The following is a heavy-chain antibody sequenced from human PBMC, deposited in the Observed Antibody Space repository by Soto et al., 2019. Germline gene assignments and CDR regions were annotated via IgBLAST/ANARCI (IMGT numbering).Heavy chain of an antibody. CDR2: IYYPGLT. Sequence: QLQLQASGSGLLKPSQTLSHNCSVSGDSISSGGLSWNWLRQSPRRGLEWIGYIYYPGLTYYNPPLKCRVSVSLSTSENQVSLSLSSVTGADSSVYYCARGRRSKTATALTWCFAPRRPGNLVTVSS. J-gene: IGHJ5*02. CDR1: GDSISSGGLS. V-gene: IGHV4-30-2*06. CDR3: ARGRRSKTATALTWCFAP. D-gene: IGHD2-8*02.